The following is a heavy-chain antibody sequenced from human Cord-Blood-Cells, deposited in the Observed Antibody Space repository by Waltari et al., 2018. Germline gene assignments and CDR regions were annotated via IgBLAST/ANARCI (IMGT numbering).Heavy chain of an antibody. Sequence: QVQLQQWGAGLLKPSETLSLTCAVYGGSFSGYYWSWIRQPPGKGLEWIGEINHSGSTNYNPPLKRRVTISVDTSKNQFSLKLSSVTAADTAVYYCARGPRWVWSGFFDYWGQGTLVTVSS. CDR1: GGSFSGYY. CDR2: INHSGST. D-gene: IGHD3-3*01. V-gene: IGHV4-34*01. J-gene: IGHJ4*02. CDR3: ARGPRWVWSGFFDY.